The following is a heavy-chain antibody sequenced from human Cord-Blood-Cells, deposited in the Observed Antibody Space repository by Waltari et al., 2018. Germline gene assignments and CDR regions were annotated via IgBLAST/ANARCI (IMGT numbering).Heavy chain of an antibody. CDR3: ARDLGIVVVPAANPNWYFDL. V-gene: IGHV4-4*07. CDR2: SSTSGST. CDR1: GGSISSFY. D-gene: IGHD2-2*01. Sequence: QVQLQASGPGLVKPSETLSLTCTASGGSISSFYWSWTRPRDGKGLEWIGRSSTSGSTNYNPSLKSRVTMSVDTSKNQFSLKLSSVTAADTAVYYCARDLGIVVVPAANPNWYFDLWGRGTLVTVSS. J-gene: IGHJ2*01.